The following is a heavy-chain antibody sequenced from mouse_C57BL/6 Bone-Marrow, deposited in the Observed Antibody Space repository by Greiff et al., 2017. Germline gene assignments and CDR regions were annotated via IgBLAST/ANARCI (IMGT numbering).Heavy chain of an antibody. Sequence: DVKLVESGGGLVKPGGSLKLSCAASGFTFSDYGMHWVRQAPEKGLEWVAYISSGSSTIYYADTVKGRFTISRDNAKNTMFLQMTRLRSEDTAMYYCAREYYSNYGGYAMDYWGQGTSVTVSS. CDR2: ISSGSSTI. V-gene: IGHV5-17*01. J-gene: IGHJ4*01. CDR3: AREYYSNYGGYAMDY. D-gene: IGHD2-5*01. CDR1: GFTFSDYG.